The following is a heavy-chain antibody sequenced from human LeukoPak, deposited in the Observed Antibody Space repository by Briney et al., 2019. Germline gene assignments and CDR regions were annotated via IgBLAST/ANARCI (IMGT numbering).Heavy chain of an antibody. CDR1: GFTFSTYW. CDR2: IKQDGSEK. J-gene: IGHJ4*02. D-gene: IGHD5-12*01. V-gene: IGHV3-7*01. Sequence: PGGSLRLSCAASGFTFSTYWMSWVRQAPGKGLEWVANIKQDGSEKYYVDSVKGRFTISRDNAENSLHLQMNSLRAEDTAVYYCVRDTSGPDYWGQGTLVTVSS. CDR3: VRDTSGPDY.